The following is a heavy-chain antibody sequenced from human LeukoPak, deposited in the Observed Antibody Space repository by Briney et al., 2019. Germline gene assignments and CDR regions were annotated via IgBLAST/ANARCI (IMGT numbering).Heavy chain of an antibody. J-gene: IGHJ4*02. Sequence: SETLSLTCTVSGGSISSSSYYWGWIRQPPGKGLEWIGSIYYSGSTNYNPSLKSRVTISVDTSKNQFSLKLSSVTAADTAVYYCARRDEPDSSLDYWGQGTLVTVSS. CDR1: GGSISSSSYY. D-gene: IGHD6-13*01. CDR3: ARRDEPDSSLDY. V-gene: IGHV4-39*07. CDR2: IYYSGST.